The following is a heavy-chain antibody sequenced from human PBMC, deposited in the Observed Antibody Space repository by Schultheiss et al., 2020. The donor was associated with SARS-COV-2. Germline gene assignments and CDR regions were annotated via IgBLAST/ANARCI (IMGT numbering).Heavy chain of an antibody. CDR3: ARDSITIFGVVTKFDY. CDR1: GGTFSSYA. J-gene: IGHJ4*01. Sequence: ASVKVSCKASGGTFSSYAISWVRQAPGQGLEWMGWINPNSGGTNYAQKFQGRVTMTRDTSISTAYMELSRLRSDDTAVYYCARDSITIFGVVTKFDYWGHGTLVTVSS. V-gene: IGHV1-2*02. CDR2: INPNSGGT. D-gene: IGHD3-3*01.